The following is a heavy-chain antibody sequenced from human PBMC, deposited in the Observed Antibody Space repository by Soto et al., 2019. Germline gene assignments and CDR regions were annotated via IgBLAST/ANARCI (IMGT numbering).Heavy chain of an antibody. J-gene: IGHJ6*03. Sequence: ASVKVSCKASGGTFSSYAISWVRQAPGQGLEWMGWISAYNGNTNYAQKLQGRVTMTTDTSTSTAYMELRSLRSDDTAVYYCAVSSWPSRDNYMDVWGKGTTVTVSS. CDR3: AVSSWPSRDNYMDV. D-gene: IGHD3-9*01. CDR2: ISAYNGNT. CDR1: GGTFSSYA. V-gene: IGHV1-18*01.